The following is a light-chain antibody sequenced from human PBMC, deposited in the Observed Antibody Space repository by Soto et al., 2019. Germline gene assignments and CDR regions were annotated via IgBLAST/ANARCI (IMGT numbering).Light chain of an antibody. V-gene: IGKV3-11*01. CDR1: QSVSSY. Sequence: EIVLTQFPATLSLSPGERATLSCRASQSVSSYLAWYQQKPGQAPRVLIYDAFNRATGIPARFSGSGSGTDFTLTISSLEPEDFAVYYCQQRSNWPLLTFGGGTKVEIK. CDR2: DAF. CDR3: QQRSNWPLLT. J-gene: IGKJ4*01.